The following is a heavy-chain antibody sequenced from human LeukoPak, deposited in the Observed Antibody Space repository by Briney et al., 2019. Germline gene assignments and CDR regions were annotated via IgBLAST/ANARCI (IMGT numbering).Heavy chain of an antibody. CDR3: ARNYGSGTLWGMDV. D-gene: IGHD3-10*01. V-gene: IGHV1-69*01. Sequence: ASVKVSCKASGGTFSSYAISRVRQAPGQGLEWMGGIIPIFGTANYAQKFQGRVTITADESTSTAYMELSSLRSEDTAVYYCARNYGSGTLWGMDVWGQGTTVTVSS. J-gene: IGHJ6*02. CDR1: GGTFSSYA. CDR2: IIPIFGTA.